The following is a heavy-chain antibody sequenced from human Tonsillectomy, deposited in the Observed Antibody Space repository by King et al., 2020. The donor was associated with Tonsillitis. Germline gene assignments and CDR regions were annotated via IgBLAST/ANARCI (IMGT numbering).Heavy chain of an antibody. V-gene: IGHV3-33*08. CDR1: GFTFSSYG. CDR2: IWYDGSNK. J-gene: IGHJ3*02. D-gene: IGHD4-17*01. CDR3: GPTDYGEAFDI. Sequence: VQLVESGGGVVQPGRSLRLSCAASGFTFSSYGMHWVRQAPGKGLEWVAVIWYDGSNKYYADSVKGRFTISRDNSKNTLYLQMNSLRAEDTAVYYCGPTDYGEAFDIWGQGTMVTVSS.